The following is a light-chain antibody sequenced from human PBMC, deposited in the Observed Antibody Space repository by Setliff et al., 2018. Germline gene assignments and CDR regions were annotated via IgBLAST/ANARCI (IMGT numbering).Light chain of an antibody. CDR3: LSYTSDTTHAV. V-gene: IGLV2-14*01. CDR2: EVT. CDR1: IGDVGAYDF. Sequence: QSVLTQPASVSGSPGQSITISCSGTIGDVGAYDFVSWYQHHPGKAPKLVIYEVTVRPSGVSDRFSGSKSGNTASLTISGLQAEDEADYYCLSYTSDTTHAVFGGGTKVTVL. J-gene: IGLJ2*01.